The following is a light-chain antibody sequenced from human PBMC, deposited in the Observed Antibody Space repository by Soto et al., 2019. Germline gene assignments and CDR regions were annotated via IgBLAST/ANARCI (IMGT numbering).Light chain of an antibody. Sequence: EILMTRSPAALAVSPGERVTLSCRASQSVSSYLAWYQQKPGQPPRLIIYGASTRATGIPARFSGSGSGTEFTLTISSLQHEDSAVYYCQQYNNWPRTFGKGTQGGYQ. CDR3: QQYNNWPRT. V-gene: IGKV3-15*01. J-gene: IGKJ1*01. CDR1: QSVSSY. CDR2: GAS.